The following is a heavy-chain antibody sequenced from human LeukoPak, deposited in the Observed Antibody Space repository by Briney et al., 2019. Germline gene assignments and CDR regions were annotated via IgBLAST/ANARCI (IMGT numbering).Heavy chain of an antibody. CDR1: GFTFSSYA. V-gene: IGHV3-23*01. J-gene: IGHJ4*02. CDR2: ISGSGGST. D-gene: IGHD6-19*01. Sequence: PGGSLRLSCAASGFTFSSYAMIWVRQAPGKGLEWVSGISGSGGSTYYADSVKGRFTISRDNSKNTLYLQMNSLRAEDTAVYYCAKDIRSIAVAVPFDYWGQGTLVTVSS. CDR3: AKDIRSIAVAVPFDY.